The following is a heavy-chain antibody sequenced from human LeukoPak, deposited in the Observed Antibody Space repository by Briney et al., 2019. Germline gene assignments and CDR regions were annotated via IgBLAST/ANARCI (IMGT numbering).Heavy chain of an antibody. Sequence: GDSVKVSCKASGYTFTGYYMHWVRQAPGQGLELMGRINPNSGGTNYAQKFQGRVTMTRDTSISTAYMELSRLRSDDTAVYYCARRREATTGTTSTLYFDYWGQGTPVTVSS. V-gene: IGHV1-2*06. D-gene: IGHD1-1*01. CDR2: INPNSGGT. CDR1: GYTFTGYY. J-gene: IGHJ4*02. CDR3: ARRREATTGTTSTLYFDY.